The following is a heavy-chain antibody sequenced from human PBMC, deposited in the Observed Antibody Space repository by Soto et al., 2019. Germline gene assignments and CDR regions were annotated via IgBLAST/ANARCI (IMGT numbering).Heavy chain of an antibody. Sequence: QLVESGGGVVQPERSLKLSCTASNFVFSVYSLHWVRQAPGKGLEWVALISYDGGNKYYADSVKGRFTISRDTSKNPPYRQMNSLRREDTAVNYCARDKDQYDFWGGTLDSWGQGTRVTVSS. CDR1: NFVFSVYS. CDR3: ARDKDQYDFWGGTLDS. D-gene: IGHD3-3*01. J-gene: IGHJ4*02. CDR2: ISYDGGNK. V-gene: IGHV3-30-3*01.